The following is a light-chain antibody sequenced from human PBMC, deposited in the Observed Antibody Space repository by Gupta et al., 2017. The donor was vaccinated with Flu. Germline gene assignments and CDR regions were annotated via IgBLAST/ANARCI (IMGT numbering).Light chain of an antibody. Sequence: QSVLTQPPSVSGAPGQRVPIPCTGSSSNIGAGYDVHWYQQLPGTAPKLLIYGNSNRPSGVPDRFSGSKSGTSASLAITGLQAEDEADYYCQSYDSSLSGSDVVFGGGTKLTVL. J-gene: IGLJ2*01. CDR2: GNS. CDR3: QSYDSSLSGSDVV. CDR1: SSNIGAGYD. V-gene: IGLV1-40*01.